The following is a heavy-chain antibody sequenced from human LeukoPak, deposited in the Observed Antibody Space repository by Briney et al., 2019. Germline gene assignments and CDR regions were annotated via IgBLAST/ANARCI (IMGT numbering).Heavy chain of an antibody. D-gene: IGHD3-22*01. V-gene: IGHV3-21*04. Sequence: GGSLRLSCAASGFTFSSYSMNWVRQAPGKGLEWVSSISSSSSYIYYADSVKGRFTISRDNAKNSLYLQMNSLRAEDTAVYYCARTPIYYYDNSGYYNWGQGTLVTVSS. J-gene: IGHJ4*02. CDR2: ISSSSSYI. CDR3: ARTPIYYYDNSGYYN. CDR1: GFTFSSYS.